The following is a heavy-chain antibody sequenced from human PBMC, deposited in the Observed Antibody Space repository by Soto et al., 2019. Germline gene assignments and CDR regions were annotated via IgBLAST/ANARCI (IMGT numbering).Heavy chain of an antibody. Sequence: QVHLVQSGAEVKKPGASVKVSCKGSGYAFTTYGITCVRQAPGQGLEWLRWITAHNGNTIHAQKLQGRVTVTRDISTSTAYMELRSLRSDETAVYHGPRGRYGDYWRQGALVTVSS. D-gene: IGHD1-1*01. CDR2: ITAHNGNT. CDR3: PRGRYGDY. CDR1: GYAFTTYG. V-gene: IGHV1-18*01. J-gene: IGHJ4*02.